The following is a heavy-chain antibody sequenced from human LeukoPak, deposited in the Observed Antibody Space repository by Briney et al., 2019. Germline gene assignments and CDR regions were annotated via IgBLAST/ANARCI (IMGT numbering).Heavy chain of an antibody. D-gene: IGHD1-26*01. V-gene: IGHV3-64D*06. CDR3: VKDLSGTWSFDY. CDR1: GFPFNTHF. CDR2: ISTNGETT. J-gene: IGHJ4*02. Sequence: GGSLRLSCSASGFPFNTHFMHWVRQTPGKALEYVSTISTNGETTFYADSVTGRFTISRDNSQSTLYLQMSSLRPDDTAVYYCVKDLSGTWSFDYWGQGTLVTVSS.